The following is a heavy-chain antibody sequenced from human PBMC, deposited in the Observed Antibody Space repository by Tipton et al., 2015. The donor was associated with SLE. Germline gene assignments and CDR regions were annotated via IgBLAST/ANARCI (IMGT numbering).Heavy chain of an antibody. V-gene: IGHV4-39*07. D-gene: IGHD3-10*01. J-gene: IGHJ3*02. CDR1: GGSISSGSYY. Sequence: LRLSCTVSGGSISSGSYYWSWIRQPPGKGLEWIGEINHSGSTNYNPSLKSRVTISVDTSKNQFSLKLSSVTAADTAVYYCASIAFRGVDIWGQGTMVTVSS. CDR3: ASIAFRGVDI. CDR2: INHSGST.